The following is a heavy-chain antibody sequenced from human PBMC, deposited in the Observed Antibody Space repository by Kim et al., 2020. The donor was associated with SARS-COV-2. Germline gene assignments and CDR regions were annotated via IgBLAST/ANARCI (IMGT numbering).Heavy chain of an antibody. CDR2: INPSGGST. V-gene: IGHV1-46*01. J-gene: IGHJ4*02. CDR1: GYTFTSYY. CDR3: ARENKYYYDSAPGYFDY. Sequence: ASVKVSCKASGYTFTSYYMHWVRQAPGQGLEWMGIINPSGGSTSYAQKFQGRVTMTRDTSTSTVYMELSSLRSEDTAVYYCARENKYYYDSAPGYFDYWGQGTLVTVSS. D-gene: IGHD3-22*01.